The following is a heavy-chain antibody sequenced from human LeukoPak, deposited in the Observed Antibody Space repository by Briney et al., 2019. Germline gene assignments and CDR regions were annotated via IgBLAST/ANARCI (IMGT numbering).Heavy chain of an antibody. V-gene: IGHV3-53*05. CDR1: EFSVGSYY. D-gene: IGHD5-18*01. CDR3: ARCLGEYGYGYYMDV. CDR2: IYNSGST. J-gene: IGHJ6*03. Sequence: PGGSLRLSCAASEFSVGSYYMTWVRQPPGKGLEWVSLIYNSGSTYYAASLKGRFTISRDNSKNQLYLQMNSLRSDDTAVYYCARCLGEYGYGYYMDVWGKGTTVTVSS.